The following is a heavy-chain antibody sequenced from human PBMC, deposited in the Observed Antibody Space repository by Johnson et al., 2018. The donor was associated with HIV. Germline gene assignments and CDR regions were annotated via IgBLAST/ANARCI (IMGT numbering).Heavy chain of an antibody. CDR1: NFTFKDYY. CDR2: ISGSGFDT. D-gene: IGHD6-13*01. J-gene: IGHJ3*02. V-gene: IGHV3-11*04. CDR3: AKDVDSSRWWRAFDM. Sequence: QVQLVESGGDLIKPGGSLRLSCAASNFTFKDYYMNWIRQAPGKGLEWISYISGSGFDTFYADSVKGRFTISRDNSKNSFYIQMHSLRAEDTAVYYCAKDVDSSRWWRAFDMWGQGTMVSVSS.